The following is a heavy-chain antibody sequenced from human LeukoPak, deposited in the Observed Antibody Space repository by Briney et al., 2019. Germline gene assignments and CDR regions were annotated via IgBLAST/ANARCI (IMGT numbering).Heavy chain of an antibody. J-gene: IGHJ6*04. CDR3: AREIGTGSYYNVYYCGMDV. CDR2: ISYDGSNK. Sequence: LPGRSLRLSCAASGFTFSSYAMHWVRQAPGKGLEWVAVISYDGSNKYYADSVKGRFTISRDNSKNTLYLQKNSLRAEDTAVYYCAREIGTGSYYNVYYCGMDVWGKGTTVTVSS. CDR1: GFTFSSYA. V-gene: IGHV3-30*04. D-gene: IGHD3-10*01.